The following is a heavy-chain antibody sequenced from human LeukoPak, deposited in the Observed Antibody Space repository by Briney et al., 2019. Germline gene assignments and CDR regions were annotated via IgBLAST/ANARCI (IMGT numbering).Heavy chain of an antibody. J-gene: IGHJ4*02. CDR3: AKDYCRDGNCPFPFFDS. CDR1: GFTFSSYA. Sequence: GGSLRLSCAASGFTFSSYAVSWVRQAPGKGLEWVSIVTGTGDTYYADSVKGRFILSRDSSKNTVYLQMSSLRAEDTATYYCAKDYCRDGNCPFPFFDSWGQGIVVTVSS. V-gene: IGHV3-23*01. D-gene: IGHD2-15*01. CDR2: VTGTGDT.